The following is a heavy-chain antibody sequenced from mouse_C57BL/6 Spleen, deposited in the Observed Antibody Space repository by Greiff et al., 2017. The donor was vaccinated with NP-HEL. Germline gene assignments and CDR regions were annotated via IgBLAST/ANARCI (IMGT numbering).Heavy chain of an antibody. D-gene: IGHD1-1*01. CDR3: AHYYYGYFDY. CDR1: GYSITSGYY. J-gene: IGHJ2*01. CDR2: ISYDGSN. V-gene: IGHV3-6*01. Sequence: EVQLQQSGPGLVKPSQSLSLTCSVTGYSITSGYYWNWIRQFPGNKLEWMGYISYDGSNNYNPSLKNRISITRDTSKNQFFLKLNSVTTEDTATYYCAHYYYGYFDYWGQGTTLTVSS.